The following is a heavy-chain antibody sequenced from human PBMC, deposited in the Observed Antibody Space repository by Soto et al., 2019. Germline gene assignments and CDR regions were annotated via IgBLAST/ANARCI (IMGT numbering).Heavy chain of an antibody. Sequence: QVQLVQSGAEVKKPGSSVKVSCKASGGTFSSYAISWVRQAPGQGLEWMGGIIPIFGTANYAQKFQGRVTINADKYTSTAYMELSSLRSEDTAVYDCAGSGSYLLYYCGMDVWGQGPTVTVSS. J-gene: IGHJ6*02. CDR1: GGTFSSYA. CDR3: AGSGSYLLYYCGMDV. CDR2: IIPIFGTA. V-gene: IGHV1-69*06. D-gene: IGHD1-26*01.